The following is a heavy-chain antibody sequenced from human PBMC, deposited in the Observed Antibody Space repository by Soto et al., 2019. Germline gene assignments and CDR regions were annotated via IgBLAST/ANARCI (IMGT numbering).Heavy chain of an antibody. J-gene: IGHJ6*03. CDR1: GFTFSSYW. CDR2: IKQDGSEK. D-gene: IGHD3-3*01. V-gene: IGHV3-7*01. CDR3: ARDYDFWSGYPWYYYYHMDV. Sequence: GGSLRLSCAASGFTFSSYWMSWVRQAPGKGLEWVANIKQDGSEKYYVDSVKGRFTISRDNAKNSLYLQMNSLRAEDTAVYYCARDYDFWSGYPWYYYYHMDVWGKGTTVTVSS.